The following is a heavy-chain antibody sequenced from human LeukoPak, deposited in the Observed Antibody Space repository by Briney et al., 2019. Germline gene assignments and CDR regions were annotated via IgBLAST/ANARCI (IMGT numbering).Heavy chain of an antibody. CDR2: INWNGGST. CDR1: GFTFDDYG. Sequence: RPGGSLRLSCAASGFTFDDYGMSWVRQAPGKGLEWVSGINWNGGSTGYADSVKGRFTISRDNAKNSLYLQMNSLRAEDTALYYCARDRGWAAAGRNYYYYMDVWGKGTTVTVSS. D-gene: IGHD6-13*01. CDR3: ARDRGWAAAGRNYYYYMDV. J-gene: IGHJ6*03. V-gene: IGHV3-20*04.